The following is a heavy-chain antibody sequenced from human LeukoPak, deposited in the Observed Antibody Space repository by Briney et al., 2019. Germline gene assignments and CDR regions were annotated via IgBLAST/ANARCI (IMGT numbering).Heavy chain of an antibody. D-gene: IGHD3-10*01. V-gene: IGHV1-2*02. CDR1: GYTFTGYY. J-gene: IGHJ4*02. Sequence: ASVKVSCKASGYTFTGYYMHWVRQAPGQGLEWMGWISPNSGGTNYAQKFQGRVTMTRDTSISTAYMELSRLRSDDTAVYYCARDLVRGVRTFDYWGQGTLVTVSS. CDR3: ARDLVRGVRTFDY. CDR2: ISPNSGGT.